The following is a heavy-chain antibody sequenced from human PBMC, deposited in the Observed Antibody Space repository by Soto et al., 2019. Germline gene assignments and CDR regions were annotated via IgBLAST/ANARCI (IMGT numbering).Heavy chain of an antibody. D-gene: IGHD2-21*02. J-gene: IGHJ4*01. CDR3: ASAHITVVAGSTVDH. Sequence: SETLSLTCAVSGSSISSGYYWGWIRQPPGKGLEWIASIYPGGNTFYNPSLRSRISISVDTSNNQFSLKLRSVTAADTAVYYCASAHITVVAGSTVDHGGHGTLVTVSS. CDR2: IYPGGNT. CDR1: GSSISSGYY. V-gene: IGHV4-38-2*01.